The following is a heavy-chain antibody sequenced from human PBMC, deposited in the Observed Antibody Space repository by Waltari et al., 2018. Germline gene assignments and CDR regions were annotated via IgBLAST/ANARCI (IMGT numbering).Heavy chain of an antibody. CDR1: GGSISSYY. J-gene: IGHJ6*02. D-gene: IGHD6-19*01. V-gene: IGHV4-59*01. CDR2: NYYSGST. Sequence: QVQLQESGPGLVKPSETLSLTCTVSGGSISSYYWSWSRPPPGQGLEWIGYNYYSGSTNYNPSPKSRVTISVDTSKNQFSLKLSSVTAADTAVYYCARGRDSGWYDMGYYYYGMDVWGQGTTVTVSS. CDR3: ARGRDSGWYDMGYYYYGMDV.